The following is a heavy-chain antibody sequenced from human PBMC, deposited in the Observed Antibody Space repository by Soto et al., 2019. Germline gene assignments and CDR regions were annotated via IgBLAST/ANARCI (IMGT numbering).Heavy chain of an antibody. CDR1: GGSLSGYY. CDR3: SRCQEGVVATH. J-gene: IGHJ4*02. Sequence: QVQLQQWGAGLLKPSETLSLNCAVTGGSLSGYYWSWIRHPPGKGLGWIGEVKDGGHANYSPSLRGRVTISSDTSNNQCYLSLNSVAAADTGVYYCSRCQEGVVATHWDQGSLVTVSS. V-gene: IGHV4-34*01. D-gene: IGHD5-12*01. CDR2: VKDGGHA.